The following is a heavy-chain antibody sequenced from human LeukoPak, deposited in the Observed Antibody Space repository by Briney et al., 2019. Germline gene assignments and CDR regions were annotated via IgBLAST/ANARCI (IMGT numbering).Heavy chain of an antibody. CDR3: ARGGAIRSKYNWFDP. D-gene: IGHD4-17*01. Sequence: GASVKVSCKASGYTFTSYDINWVRQATGQGLEWMGWMNPNSGNTGYAQKFQGRVTITRNTSISTAYMELSSLRSEDTAVYYRARGGAIRSKYNWFDPWGQGTLVTVSS. CDR1: GYTFTSYD. CDR2: MNPNSGNT. V-gene: IGHV1-8*03. J-gene: IGHJ5*02.